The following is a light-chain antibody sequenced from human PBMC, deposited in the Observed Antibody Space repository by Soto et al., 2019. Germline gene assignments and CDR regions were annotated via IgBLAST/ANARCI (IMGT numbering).Light chain of an antibody. Sequence: EIVMTQSQATLSVSPGDRATLSCRASQSVSSNLAWYQQKPGQAPRLLIYGASTRATGIPARFSGSGSGTEFTLTISSLQSEDFAVYYCQQYNNWPRTFGQGTRLEIK. CDR3: QQYNNWPRT. V-gene: IGKV3-15*01. J-gene: IGKJ5*01. CDR1: QSVSSN. CDR2: GAS.